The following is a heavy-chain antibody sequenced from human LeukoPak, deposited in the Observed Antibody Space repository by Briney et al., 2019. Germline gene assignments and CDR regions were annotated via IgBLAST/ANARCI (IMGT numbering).Heavy chain of an antibody. CDR1: GWPLSNHW. D-gene: IGHD1-14*01. CDR2: IISDGSRI. J-gene: IGHJ3*02. V-gene: IGHV3-74*01. CDR3: TRDWRNMGFDI. Sequence: GGSLRLSCVASGWPLSNHWMHWVRQVPGQGLVWVARIISDGSRISYADSVKGRFTISRDNAKNTLYLQMNSLRSEDTALYYRTRDWRNMGFDIWGQGAMVTVSS.